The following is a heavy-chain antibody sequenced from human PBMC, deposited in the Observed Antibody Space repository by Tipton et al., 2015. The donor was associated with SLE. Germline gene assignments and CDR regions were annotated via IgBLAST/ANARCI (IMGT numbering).Heavy chain of an antibody. D-gene: IGHD2-2*01. CDR2: IYYSGST. V-gene: IGHV4-59*01. J-gene: IGHJ5*02. CDR3: ARFGPLYCSSTSCLNWFDP. Sequence: TLSLTCTVSGGSISLYYWTWIRQPPGKGLEWIGYIYYSGSTNYNPSLKSRVTISVDTSKNQFSLKLSSVTAADTAVYYCARFGPLYCSSTSCLNWFDPWGQGTLATVSS. CDR1: GGSISLYY.